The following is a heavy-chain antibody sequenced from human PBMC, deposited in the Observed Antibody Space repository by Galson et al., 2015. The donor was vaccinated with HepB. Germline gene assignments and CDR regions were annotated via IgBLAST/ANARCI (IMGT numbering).Heavy chain of an antibody. Sequence: SLRLSCAASGFTFSYYGMHWVRQAPGRGLEWVTYVSYDGSNKFYSDSVKGRFTISRDNSKNTLYLQMNSLRAEDTAMYYCAKSGEPAVVIASLRTTGGDDWGQGTLVTVSS. CDR3: AKSGEPAVVIASLRTTGGDD. V-gene: IGHV3-30*18. D-gene: IGHD2-21*01. J-gene: IGHJ4*02. CDR1: GFTFSYYG. CDR2: VSYDGSNK.